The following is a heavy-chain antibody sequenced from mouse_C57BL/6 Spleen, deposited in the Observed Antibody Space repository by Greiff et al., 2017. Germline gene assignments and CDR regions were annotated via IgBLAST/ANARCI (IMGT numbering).Heavy chain of an antibody. J-gene: IGHJ3*01. CDR1: GYTFTDYY. V-gene: IGHV1-19*01. CDR2: INPYNGGT. Sequence: EVQLQQSGPVLVKPGASVKMSCKASGYTFTDYYMNWVKQSHGKSLEWIGVINPYNGGTSYNQKFKGKATLTVDKSSSTAYMELNSLTSEDSAVYYCARPYYDYAFAYWGQGTLVTVSA. CDR3: ARPYYDYAFAY. D-gene: IGHD2-4*01.